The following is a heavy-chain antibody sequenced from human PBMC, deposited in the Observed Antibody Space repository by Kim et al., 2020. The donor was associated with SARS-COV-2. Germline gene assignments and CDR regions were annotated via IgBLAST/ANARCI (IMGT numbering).Heavy chain of an antibody. CDR3: ASGTYYPFDY. Sequence: GGSLRLSCAASGFTVSSYYMGWFRQAPRKGLEWVSVIYSGGNGETTHYGASVKGRFTIARDTSKNTVFLQMNRLRAEDTAVYYCASGTYYPFDYWGKVTIVTVSS. CDR2: IYSGGNGETT. CDR1: GFTVSSYY. V-gene: IGHV3-66*01. D-gene: IGHD1-26*01. J-gene: IGHJ4*02.